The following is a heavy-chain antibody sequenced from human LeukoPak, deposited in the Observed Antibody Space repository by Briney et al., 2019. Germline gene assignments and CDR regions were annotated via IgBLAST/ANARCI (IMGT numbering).Heavy chain of an antibody. CDR2: ISGYNDNT. V-gene: IGHV1-18*01. J-gene: IGHJ4*02. CDR3: ARDPRVYCTGGRCFPPFEV. Sequence: GASVKVSCKASGYTFTSYGISWVRQAPGQGLEWMAWISGYNDNTIYAQMFQGRVTVTIDASTSTAYMELRGLRSDDTAVYFCARDPRVYCTGGRCFPPFEVWGQGTLVTVSS. CDR1: GYTFTSYG. D-gene: IGHD2-8*02.